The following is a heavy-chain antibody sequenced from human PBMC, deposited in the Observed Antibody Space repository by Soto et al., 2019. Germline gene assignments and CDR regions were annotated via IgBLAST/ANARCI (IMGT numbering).Heavy chain of an antibody. J-gene: IGHJ6*02. CDR2: MNPNSGDT. CDR3: ARGPGSSDWRFSYYYMGV. CDR1: FTSYD. Sequence: QVQLVQSGAEVKKPGASVKVSCTFTSYDINWVPQAAGQGLEWMAWMNPNSGDTRIAQKFQGRVTMTRDTSKFTAYMELSNLRSEDTAVYYCARGPGSSDWRFSYYYMGVWDQGTTVTVSS. V-gene: IGHV1-8*01. D-gene: IGHD6-19*01.